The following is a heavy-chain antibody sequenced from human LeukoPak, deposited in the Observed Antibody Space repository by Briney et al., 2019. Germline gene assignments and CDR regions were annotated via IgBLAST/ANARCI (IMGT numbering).Heavy chain of an antibody. CDR3: ARLRPGRAAAGRGVDY. J-gene: IGHJ4*02. D-gene: IGHD6-13*01. V-gene: IGHV4-59*08. CDR1: GFTFNSYA. CDR2: IYYSGST. Sequence: GSLRLSCAGSGFTFNSYAMSWIRQPPGKGLEWIGYIYYSGSTNYNPSLKSRVTISVDTSKNRFSLKLSSVTAADTAVYYCARLRPGRAAAGRGVDYWGQGTLVTVSS.